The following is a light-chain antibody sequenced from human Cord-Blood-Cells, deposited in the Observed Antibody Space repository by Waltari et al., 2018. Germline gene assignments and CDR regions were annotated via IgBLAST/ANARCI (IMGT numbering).Light chain of an antibody. CDR3: QSYDSSLSGSL. CDR2: CNS. V-gene: IGLV1-40*01. Sequence: QSVLTQPPSVSGAPGQRVTISCTGSSSNIGAGYDVHWYQQLPGTAPKLLIYCNSNRPSGVPDRFSGSKSGTSASLAITGLQAEHEADYYCQSYDSSLSGSLFGGWTTLTGL. CDR1: SSNIGAGYD. J-gene: IGLJ3*02.